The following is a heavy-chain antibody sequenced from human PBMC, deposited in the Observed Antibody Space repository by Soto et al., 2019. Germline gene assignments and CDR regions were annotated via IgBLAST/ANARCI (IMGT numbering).Heavy chain of an antibody. D-gene: IGHD3-22*01. CDR3: ARDLTWIDDSSGYYFDY. J-gene: IGHJ4*02. Sequence: TGGSLRLSCAASGFTFSSYAMHWVRQAPGKGLEWVAVISYDGSNKYYADSVKGRFTISRDNSKNTLYLQMNSLRAEDTAVYYCARDLTWIDDSSGYYFDYWGQRTLVTVSS. V-gene: IGHV3-30-3*01. CDR1: GFTFSSYA. CDR2: ISYDGSNK.